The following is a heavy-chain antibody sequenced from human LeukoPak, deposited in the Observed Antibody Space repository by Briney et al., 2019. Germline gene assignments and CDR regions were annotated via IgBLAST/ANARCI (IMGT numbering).Heavy chain of an antibody. CDR1: GYTFTSYD. CDR3: ARVPISVADDAFDI. CDR2: MNPNSGNT. J-gene: IGHJ3*02. Sequence: ASVKVSCKASGYTFTSYDINWVRQATGQGLEWMGGMNPNSGNTGYAQKFQGRVTITRNTSISTAYMELSSLRSEDTAVYYCARVPISVADDAFDIWGQGTMVTVSS. V-gene: IGHV1-8*01. D-gene: IGHD6-19*01.